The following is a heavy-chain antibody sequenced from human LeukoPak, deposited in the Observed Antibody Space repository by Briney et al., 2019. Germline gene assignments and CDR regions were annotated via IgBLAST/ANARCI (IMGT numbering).Heavy chain of an antibody. D-gene: IGHD3-22*01. V-gene: IGHV1-69*13. CDR1: GGTFSNYG. Sequence: SVKVSCKASGGTFSNYGIGWVREAPGQGLEWMGGIIPIFGTANYAQNLQGRVTITADESTTTAYMELSSLRSDDTAVYYCAGGWDSSGQMPFLYWGQGTLVTVSS. J-gene: IGHJ4*02. CDR2: IIPIFGTA. CDR3: AGGWDSSGQMPFLY.